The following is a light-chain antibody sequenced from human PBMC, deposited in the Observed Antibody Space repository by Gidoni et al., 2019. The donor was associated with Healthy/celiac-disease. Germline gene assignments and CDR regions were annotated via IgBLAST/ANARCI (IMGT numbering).Light chain of an antibody. CDR1: NIGSKS. J-gene: IGLJ2*01. CDR2: DDS. V-gene: IGLV3-21*02. CDR3: QVWDSSSDHVV. Sequence: SYVLTQPPSVSVAPGQTARITWWGNNIGSKSVHWYQQQPGQAPVLVVYDDSDLPSGIPERFSCSNSGNTATLTISRVEAGDEADYYCQVWDSSSDHVVFGGGTKLTVL.